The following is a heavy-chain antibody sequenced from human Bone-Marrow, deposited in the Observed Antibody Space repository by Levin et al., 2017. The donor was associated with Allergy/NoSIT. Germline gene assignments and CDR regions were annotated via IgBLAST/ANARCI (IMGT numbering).Heavy chain of an antibody. J-gene: IGHJ6*03. CDR1: GGTFSSYT. V-gene: IGHV1-69*04. CDR3: ARESRGWFGELFTTYYYYYMDV. D-gene: IGHD3-10*01. Sequence: SVKVSCKASGGTFSSYTISWVRQAPGQGLEWMGRIIPILGIANYAQKFQGRVTITADKSTSTAYMELSSLRSEDTAVYYCARESRGWFGELFTTYYYYYMDVWGKGTTVTVSS. CDR2: IIPILGIA.